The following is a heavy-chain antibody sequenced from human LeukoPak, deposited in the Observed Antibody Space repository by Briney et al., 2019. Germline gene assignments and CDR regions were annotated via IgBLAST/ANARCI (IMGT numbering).Heavy chain of an antibody. J-gene: IGHJ4*02. CDR3: ASLYYDSSGSRGSLDY. V-gene: IGHV1-2*02. Sequence: ASVKVPCKASGYTFTGYYMHWVRQAPGQGLEWMGWINPNSGGTNYAQKFQGRVTMTRDTSISTAYMELSRLRSDDTAVYYCASLYYDSSGSRGSLDYWGQGTLVTVPS. CDR1: GYTFTGYY. CDR2: INPNSGGT. D-gene: IGHD3-22*01.